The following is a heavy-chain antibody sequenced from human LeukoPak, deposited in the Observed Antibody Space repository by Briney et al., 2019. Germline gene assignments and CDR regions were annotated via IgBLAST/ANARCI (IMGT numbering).Heavy chain of an antibody. V-gene: IGHV1-18*01. Sequence: ASVKVSCKASGYTFTNYGISWVRQAPGQGLEWMGWISAYNGYTNYAQKFQGRVTMTTDTSTSTAYMDLRSLRSDDTAVYYCARDKTIANPGMVANRGNVDNWGPGTLVSVPS. D-gene: IGHD2-15*01. J-gene: IGHJ4*02. CDR1: GYTFTNYG. CDR2: ISAYNGYT. CDR3: ARDKTIANPGMVANRGNVDN.